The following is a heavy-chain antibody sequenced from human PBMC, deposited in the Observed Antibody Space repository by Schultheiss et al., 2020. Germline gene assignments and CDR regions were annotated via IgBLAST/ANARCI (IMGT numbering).Heavy chain of an antibody. D-gene: IGHD3-16*02. CDR1: GFTFDDYG. V-gene: IGHV3-20*04. J-gene: IGHJ4*02. Sequence: GGSLRLSCAASGFTFDDYGMSWVRQAPGKGLEWVSGINWNGGSTGYADSVKGRFTISRDNSKNTLYLQMNSLRAEDTAVYYCAKLEVWGSYHTRDFDYWGQGTLVTVSS. CDR2: INWNGGST. CDR3: AKLEVWGSYHTRDFDY.